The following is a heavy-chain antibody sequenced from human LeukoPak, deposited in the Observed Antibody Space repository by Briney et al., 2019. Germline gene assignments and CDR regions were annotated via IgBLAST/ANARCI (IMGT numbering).Heavy chain of an antibody. Sequence: GGSLRLSCAASGFTFNNCVMSWVRQPPGKGLEWVSGISWNSGSIDYADSVKGRFTISRDNAKNSLYLQMNSLRVEDTAFYYCAKDNRRHYTSGPNPDSLHWGQGALVTVSS. D-gene: IGHD6-19*01. V-gene: IGHV3-9*01. J-gene: IGHJ4*02. CDR2: ISWNSGSI. CDR1: GFTFNNCV. CDR3: AKDNRRHYTSGPNPDSLH.